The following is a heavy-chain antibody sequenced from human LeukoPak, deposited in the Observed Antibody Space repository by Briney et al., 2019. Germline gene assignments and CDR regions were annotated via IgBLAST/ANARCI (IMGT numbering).Heavy chain of an antibody. Sequence: SETLSLTCPVSAGSISSYYWSWIRQPPGKGLEWIGYINYSGSTNYNPSLKNRVTISIDTSKNQFSLKLNSVTAADTAVYYCARDRSTGSYDWFDPWGQGTLVTVSS. J-gene: IGHJ5*02. CDR1: AGSISSYY. D-gene: IGHD1-26*01. CDR2: INYSGST. CDR3: ARDRSTGSYDWFDP. V-gene: IGHV4-59*01.